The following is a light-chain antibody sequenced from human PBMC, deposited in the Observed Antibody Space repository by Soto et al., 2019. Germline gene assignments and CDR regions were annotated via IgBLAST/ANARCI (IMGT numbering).Light chain of an antibody. CDR3: QQYGTSPWA. V-gene: IGKV3-20*01. Sequence: EIVLTQFPGTLSLSPGERATLSCRASQSVGRNYVAWYQQKPGQAPRVIIYAASNRASGIPDRFSGSGSGSDFTLTISRLEPEDFAVYYCQQYGTSPWAFGYGTKVEIK. J-gene: IGKJ1*01. CDR2: AAS. CDR1: QSVGRNY.